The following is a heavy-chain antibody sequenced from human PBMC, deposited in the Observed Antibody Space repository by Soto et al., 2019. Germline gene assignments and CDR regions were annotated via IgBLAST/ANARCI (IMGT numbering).Heavy chain of an antibody. D-gene: IGHD2-21*02. CDR3: ARGLVVTATRYAFDI. Sequence: VASVKVSCKASGYTFTSYYMHWVRQAPGQGLEWMGIINPSGGSTSYAQKFQGRVTMTRDTSTSTVYMELSSLRSEDTAVYYCARGLVVTATRYAFDIWGQGTMVTVSS. CDR2: INPSGGST. J-gene: IGHJ3*02. CDR1: GYTFTSYY. V-gene: IGHV1-46*01.